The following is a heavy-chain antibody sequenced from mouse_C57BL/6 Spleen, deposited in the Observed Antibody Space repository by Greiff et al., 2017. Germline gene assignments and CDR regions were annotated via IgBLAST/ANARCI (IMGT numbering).Heavy chain of an antibody. CDR3: ARQGELGQGNYFDY. Sequence: VQLQQSGGDLVKPGGSLKLSCAASGFTFSSYGMSWVRQTPDKRLEWVATISSGGSYTYYPDSVKGRFTISRDNAKNTQYLRMSSLKSEDTAMYYCARQGELGQGNYFDYWGQGTTLTVSS. CDR1: GFTFSSYG. D-gene: IGHD3-3*01. V-gene: IGHV5-6*01. J-gene: IGHJ2*01. CDR2: ISSGGSYT.